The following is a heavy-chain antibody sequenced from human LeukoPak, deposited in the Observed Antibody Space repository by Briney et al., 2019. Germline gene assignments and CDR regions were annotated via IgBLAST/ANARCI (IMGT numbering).Heavy chain of an antibody. CDR2: ISSRSSYI. V-gene: IGHV3-21*01. D-gene: IGHD6-19*01. J-gene: IGHJ4*02. Sequence: GGSLRLCCAASGFTFSGYTMNWVRQASGKGLEWVSSISSRSSYIYYADSVKGRFTIARDNAKNSLYLQMNSLRAEDTAVYYCAREGSGWNFDYWGQGTLVTVSS. CDR3: AREGSGWNFDY. CDR1: GFTFSGYT.